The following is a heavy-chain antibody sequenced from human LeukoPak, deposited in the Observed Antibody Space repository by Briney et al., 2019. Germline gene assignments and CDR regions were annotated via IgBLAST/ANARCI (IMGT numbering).Heavy chain of an antibody. J-gene: IGHJ4*02. CDR1: GFTFSGSS. CDR3: TTHHGIAAAA. Sequence: GGSLRLSCAASGFTFSGSSMHWVRQASGKGLEWVGRIRSKTHNYATAYAASVKGRFTISRDGSKNTAYLRMNSLKTEDTAVYYCTTHHGIAAAAWGQGTLVTVSS. CDR2: IRSKTHNYAT. V-gene: IGHV3-73*01. D-gene: IGHD6-13*01.